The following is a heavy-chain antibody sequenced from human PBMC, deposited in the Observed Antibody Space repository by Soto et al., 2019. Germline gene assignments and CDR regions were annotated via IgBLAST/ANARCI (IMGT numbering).Heavy chain of an antibody. CDR1: GFTFSSYG. J-gene: IGHJ4*02. Sequence: QVQLVESGGGVVQPGRSLRLSCAASGFTFSSYGMHWVRQAPGKGLEWVAVIWYDGSNKYYADSVKGRFTISRDNSKNTLYLQMNSLRAEDTAVYYCSRDGVAVAGTFDYWGQGTLVTLSS. CDR3: SRDGVAVAGTFDY. D-gene: IGHD6-19*01. V-gene: IGHV3-33*01. CDR2: IWYDGSNK.